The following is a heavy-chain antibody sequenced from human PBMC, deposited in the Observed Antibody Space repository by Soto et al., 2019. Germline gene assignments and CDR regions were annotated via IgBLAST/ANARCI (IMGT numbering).Heavy chain of an antibody. V-gene: IGHV4-61*01. CDR2: VYYSGST. CDR1: CASVSSGSYN. D-gene: IGHD3-10*01. Sequence: ASETLSLTCTVSCASVSSGSYNWRWIRQPPGKGLEWIGFVYYSGSTNYNPSLKSRVTISLYKAKNQFSLKLNSVTAEDTAVYYCARDGIYCSGSYSYSYYGMDVWGQGTMVTVSS. J-gene: IGHJ6*02. CDR3: ARDGIYCSGSYSYSYYGMDV.